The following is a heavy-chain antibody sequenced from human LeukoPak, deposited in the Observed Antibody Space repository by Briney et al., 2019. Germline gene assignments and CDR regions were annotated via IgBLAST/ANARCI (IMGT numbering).Heavy chain of an antibody. CDR1: GFTVSDNY. CDR2: IYSDGRT. D-gene: IGHD5-18*01. V-gene: IGHV3-53*01. J-gene: IGHJ4*02. Sequence: GGSLRLSCAASGFTVSDNYMSWVRQAPGKGLEWVSIIYSDGRTYYADPVQGRFTISRDNSKNTMYLQMNSLRAEDSAVYYCARDPGYDYGYDYWGQGTLVTVSS. CDR3: ARDPGYDYGYDY.